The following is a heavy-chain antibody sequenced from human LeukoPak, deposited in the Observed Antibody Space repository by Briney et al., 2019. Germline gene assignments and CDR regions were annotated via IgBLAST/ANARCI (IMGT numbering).Heavy chain of an antibody. D-gene: IGHD2-8*01. CDR2: ISGSGGST. J-gene: IGHJ4*02. CDR1: GFTFSSYA. CDR3: AKDLAHCTNGVCSFGFDY. V-gene: IGHV3-23*01. Sequence: GGSLRLSCAASGFTFSSYAMSWVRQAPGKGLEWVSAISGSGGSTYYADSAKGRFTISRDNSKNTLYLQMNSLRAEDTAVYYCAKDLAHCTNGVCSFGFDYWGQGTLVTVSS.